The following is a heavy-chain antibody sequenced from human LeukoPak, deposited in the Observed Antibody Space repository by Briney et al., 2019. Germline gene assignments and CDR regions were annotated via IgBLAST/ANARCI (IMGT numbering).Heavy chain of an antibody. CDR3: ARGVDYGDDYYYYYYYMDV. D-gene: IGHD4-17*01. V-gene: IGHV4-38-2*02. CDR1: GYSISSGYY. Sequence: SETLSLTCTVSGYSISSGYYWGWIRQPPGKGLEWIGSIYHSGGTYYNPSLKSRVTISVDTSKNQFSLKLSSVTAADTAVYYCARGVDYGDDYYYYYYYMDVWGKGTTVTVSS. CDR2: IYHSGGT. J-gene: IGHJ6*03.